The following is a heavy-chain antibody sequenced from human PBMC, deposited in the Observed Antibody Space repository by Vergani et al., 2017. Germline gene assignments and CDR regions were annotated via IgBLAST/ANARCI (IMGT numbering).Heavy chain of an antibody. CDR1: GFTFSSYG. J-gene: IGHJ4*02. CDR2: IWYDGSNK. CDR3: ARRTSIAARPDDY. V-gene: IGHV3-33*01. Sequence: QVQLVESGGGVVQPGRSLRLSCAASGFTFSSYGMHWVRQAPGKGLEWVAVIWYDGSNKYYADSVKGRFTISRDNSKNTLYLQMNSLRAEDTAVYYCARRTSIAARPDDYWGQGTLVTVSS. D-gene: IGHD6-6*01.